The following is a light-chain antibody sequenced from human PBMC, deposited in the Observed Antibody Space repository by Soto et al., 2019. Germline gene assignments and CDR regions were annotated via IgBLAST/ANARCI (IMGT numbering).Light chain of an antibody. V-gene: IGKV4-1*01. J-gene: IGKJ1*01. CDR3: QQYINDLPA. CDR1: QTLLYFANNLNY. CDR2: WAS. Sequence: IVMTQSPESLALSLGERATINCKSSQTLLYFANNLNYLAWYQQKPGQPPRLLIYWASTRESGVPDRFSGSGSGTDFTLTSSSLQAEDVAVYYCQQYINDLPAFGQGTKVEIK.